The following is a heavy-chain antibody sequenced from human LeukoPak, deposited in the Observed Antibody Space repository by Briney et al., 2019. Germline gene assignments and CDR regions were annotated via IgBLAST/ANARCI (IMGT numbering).Heavy chain of an antibody. CDR3: ARDFDNYYYYMDV. CDR1: GGSISSGGYY. CDR2: IYYSGST. J-gene: IGHJ6*03. D-gene: IGHD3-9*01. V-gene: IGHV4-31*03. Sequence: SETLSLTCTVSGGSISSGGYYWSWIRQHPGKGLEWIGYIYYSGSTYYNPSLKSRVTISVDRSKNQFSLKLSSVTAADTAVYYCARDFDNYYYYMDVWGKGTTVTVSS.